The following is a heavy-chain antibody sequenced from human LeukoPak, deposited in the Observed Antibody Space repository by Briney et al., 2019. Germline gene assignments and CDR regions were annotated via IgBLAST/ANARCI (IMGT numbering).Heavy chain of an antibody. V-gene: IGHV3-23*01. CDR2: ISAAGGGG. D-gene: IGHD6-19*01. CDR1: GFTFRSYV. Sequence: GGSLRLSCAASGFTFRSYVMSWVRQAPGKGLEWVSAISAAGGGGYHADSVKGRFSISRDNFKNTLYLQMNSLRAEDTAVYYCAKVNPPRGGRSGWYEANDYWGQGTLVIVSS. CDR3: AKVNPPRGGRSGWYEANDY. J-gene: IGHJ4*02.